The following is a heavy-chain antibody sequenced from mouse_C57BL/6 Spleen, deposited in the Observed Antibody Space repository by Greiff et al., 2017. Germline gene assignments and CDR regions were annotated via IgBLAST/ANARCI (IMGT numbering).Heavy chain of an antibody. Sequence: VQLQQSGAELVKPGASVKLSCTASGFNIKDYYMHWVKQRTEQARGGIGRIDPEDGETKYAPKFQGKATITADTSSNTAYLQLSSLTSEDTAVYYCARGELGYSWFAYWGQGTLVTVSA. CDR3: ARGELGYSWFAY. J-gene: IGHJ3*01. D-gene: IGHD2-3*01. CDR1: GFNIKDYY. V-gene: IGHV14-2*01. CDR2: IDPEDGET.